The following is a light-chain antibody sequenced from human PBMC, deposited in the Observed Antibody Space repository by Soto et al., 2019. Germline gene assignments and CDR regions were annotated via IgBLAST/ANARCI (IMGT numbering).Light chain of an antibody. J-gene: IGLJ1*01. CDR1: IDDIGAYDY. V-gene: IGLV2-14*03. CDR3: SSYTSTYSLV. CDR2: DVN. Sequence: ALTPSAPLVWSPGDAVTLSCTGAIDDIGAYDYVSWYQQRPGSAPQLIIYDVNNRPSGTSHRFSGSKSVHTAYLTISGLQSDDEATYHCSSYTSTYSLVFGTGTTVTVL.